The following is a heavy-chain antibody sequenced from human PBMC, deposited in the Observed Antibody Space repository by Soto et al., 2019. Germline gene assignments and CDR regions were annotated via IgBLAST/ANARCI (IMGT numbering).Heavy chain of an antibody. CDR1: GFSFASFA. V-gene: IGHV3-23*01. Sequence: GGSLRLSCTTSGFSFASFAMTWVRQAPGKGLEWVATISGSDGKTYYADSVKGRFSISRDTSRDTLYLQMNSLRADDTAIYYCAKWSYLDYWGQGTRVTVSS. CDR3: AKWSYLDY. J-gene: IGHJ4*02. D-gene: IGHD3-3*01. CDR2: ISGSDGKT.